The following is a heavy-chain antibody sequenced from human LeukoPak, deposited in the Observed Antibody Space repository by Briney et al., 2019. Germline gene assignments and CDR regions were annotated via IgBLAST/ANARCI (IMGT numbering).Heavy chain of an antibody. V-gene: IGHV1-18*01. CDR3: ARDNSGWSVDY. D-gene: IGHD6-19*01. J-gene: IGHJ4*02. CDR2: ISGYNGNT. CDR1: GGTFSSYA. Sequence: ASVKVSCKASGGTFSSYAISWVRQAPGQGLEWMGWISGYNGNTNYAQKFQGRVSMTTDTSTSTAYMELRSLRSDNTAVYFCARDNSGWSVDYWGQGTLVTVSS.